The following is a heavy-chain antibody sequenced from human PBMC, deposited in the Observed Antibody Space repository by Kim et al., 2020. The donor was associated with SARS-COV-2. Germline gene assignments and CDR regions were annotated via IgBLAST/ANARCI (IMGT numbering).Heavy chain of an antibody. CDR3: ARGFIAVAGTNAEYFQH. D-gene: IGHD6-19*01. CDR2: INHSGST. V-gene: IGHV4-34*01. Sequence: SETLSLTCAVYGGSFSGYYWSWIRQPPGKGLEWIGEINHSGSTNYNPSLKSRVTISVDTSKNQFSLKLSSVTAADTAVYYCARGFIAVAGTNAEYFQHWGQAPWSPSPQ. CDR1: GGSFSGYY. J-gene: IGHJ1*01.